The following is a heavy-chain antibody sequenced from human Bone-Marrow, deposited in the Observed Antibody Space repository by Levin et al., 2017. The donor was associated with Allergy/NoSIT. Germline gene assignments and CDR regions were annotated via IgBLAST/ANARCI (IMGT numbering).Heavy chain of an antibody. D-gene: IGHD3-10*01. CDR1: GFSVNTNY. Sequence: GGSLRLSCAASGFSVNTNYMNWIRQAPGKGLEWVSVIFGDGTIYYADSVMGRFTVSRDNSKNTIYLQMHSLRAEDTAVYYCARGLIQGETPVFDYWGQGTLVTVSS. CDR2: IFGDGTI. V-gene: IGHV3-53*01. CDR3: ARGLIQGETPVFDY. J-gene: IGHJ4*02.